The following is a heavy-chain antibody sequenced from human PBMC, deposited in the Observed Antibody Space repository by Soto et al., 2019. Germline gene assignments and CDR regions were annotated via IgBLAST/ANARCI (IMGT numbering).Heavy chain of an antibody. CDR1: GYTFTSYV. CDR3: ARRGYCSGGSCPGLYYYYMDV. V-gene: IGHV1-3*01. CDR2: INAGNGNT. D-gene: IGHD2-15*01. J-gene: IGHJ6*03. Sequence: ASVKVSCKASGYTFTSYVMHWVRQAPGQRLERMGWINAGNGNTKYSQKFQGRVTITRDTSASTAYMELSSLRSEDTAVYYCARRGYCSGGSCPGLYYYYMDVWGKGTTVTVSS.